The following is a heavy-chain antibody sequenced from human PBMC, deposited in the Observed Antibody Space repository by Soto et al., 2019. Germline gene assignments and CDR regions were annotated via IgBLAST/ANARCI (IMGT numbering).Heavy chain of an antibody. CDR2: ISRTSSDT. Sequence: GGSLRLSCAVSGFTFSDYYMGWIRQAPGKGLDWVSYISRTSSDTGYADSVKGRFTTFRDNAKNSLYLQMNSLRADDTAVYYCARITVAGSSWSSYYFYGLDVWGQGTTVTVFS. V-gene: IGHV3-11*06. J-gene: IGHJ6*02. CDR1: GFTFSDYY. D-gene: IGHD6-13*01. CDR3: ARITVAGSSWSSYYFYGLDV.